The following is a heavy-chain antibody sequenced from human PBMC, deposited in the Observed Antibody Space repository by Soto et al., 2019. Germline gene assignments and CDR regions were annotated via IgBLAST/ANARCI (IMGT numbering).Heavy chain of an antibody. D-gene: IGHD3-16*02. CDR2: IIPVFGTP. CDR1: GYIFKNYA. Sequence: QVQLVQSGAEVKETGSSVKVSCKSSGYIFKNYAVTWLRQAPGQGLEWMGEIIPVFGTPDYSQKFRGRVTITADESTSTVYMELRSLTSEDTAVYYCARHLYDYVWGSYRHWGQGTLVTVSS. V-gene: IGHV1-69*01. J-gene: IGHJ4*02. CDR3: ARHLYDYVWGSYRH.